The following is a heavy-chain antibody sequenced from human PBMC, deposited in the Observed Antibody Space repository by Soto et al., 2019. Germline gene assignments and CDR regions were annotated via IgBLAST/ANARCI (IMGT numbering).Heavy chain of an antibody. CDR3: ARVRGNYDILTGYSLYYLDY. CDR1: GFTVSSNY. D-gene: IGHD3-9*01. J-gene: IGHJ4*02. CDR2: IYSGSTT. V-gene: IGHV3-53*01. Sequence: GGSLRLSCAASGFTVSSNYMSWVRQAPGKGLEWVSIIYSGSTTYYADSVKGRFTISRDTSKNTLYLQMNSLSAEDTAVYYCARVRGNYDILTGYSLYYLDYWGQGTLVTVSS.